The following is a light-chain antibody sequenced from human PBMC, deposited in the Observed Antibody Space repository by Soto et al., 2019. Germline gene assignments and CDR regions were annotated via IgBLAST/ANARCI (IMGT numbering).Light chain of an antibody. V-gene: IGKV1-8*01. CDR1: QGISSY. J-gene: IGKJ1*01. CDR2: AAS. Sequence: AIRMTQFQSSLSASTGARVPITGRASQGISSYLAWYQQKPGKAPKLLIYAASTLQSGVPSRFSGSGSGTDFTLTISCLQSEDFATYYCQQYYSYPRTFGQGTKVDIK. CDR3: QQYYSYPRT.